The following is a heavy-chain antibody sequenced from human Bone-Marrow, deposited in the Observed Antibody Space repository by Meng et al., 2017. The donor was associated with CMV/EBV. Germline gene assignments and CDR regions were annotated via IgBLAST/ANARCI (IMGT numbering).Heavy chain of an antibody. D-gene: IGHD2-8*02. V-gene: IGHV4-4*01. CDR1: GDCISTDYW. Sequence: CAVSGDCISTDYWWSGVRQTPGKGLEWIGEISYSGRTKYTPSLKSRVTISVDKTTNHFSLKVASVTAADTGVYFCARSPGYWSLDYWGQGNLVTVSS. J-gene: IGHJ4*02. CDR2: ISYSGRT. CDR3: ARSPGYWSLDY.